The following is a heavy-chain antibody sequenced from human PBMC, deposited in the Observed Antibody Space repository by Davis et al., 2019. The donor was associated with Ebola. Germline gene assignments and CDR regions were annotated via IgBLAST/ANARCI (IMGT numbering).Heavy chain of an antibody. CDR1: GASISTGNYY. V-gene: IGHV4-31*03. Sequence: SETLSLTCSVSGASISTGNYYWTWIRQFPGKGLEWIGYIFYTGSTSSSNPSLKSRVTISLDASQNQFSLEMSSMTVADTAIYYCVRGEDSITLPDWGRGTLVTVSS. CDR2: IFYTGST. J-gene: IGHJ4*02. D-gene: IGHD3-10*01. CDR3: VRGEDSITLPD.